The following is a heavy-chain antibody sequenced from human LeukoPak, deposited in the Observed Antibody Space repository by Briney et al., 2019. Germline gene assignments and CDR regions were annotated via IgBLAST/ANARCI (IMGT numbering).Heavy chain of an antibody. CDR2: TNPSTGGT. J-gene: IGHJ4*02. V-gene: IGHV1-2*02. CDR3: ARGGGFCSITTCHEFDH. D-gene: IGHD2-2*01. CDR1: GYTFTGWY. Sequence: ASVKVSCKTSGYTFTGWYLHWVRQVPGQGLEWMGWTNPSTGGTKSAQQFEGRVTMTRDTSNTTGYLELRSLRLDDTATYYCARGGGFCSITTCHEFDHWGQGTLVIVSS.